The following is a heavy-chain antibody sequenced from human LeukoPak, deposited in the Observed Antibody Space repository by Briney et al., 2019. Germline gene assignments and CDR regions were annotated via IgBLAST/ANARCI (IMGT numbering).Heavy chain of an antibody. J-gene: IGHJ5*02. CDR3: ARGALWFRGP. V-gene: IGHV4-39*01. CDR1: GGSISSRSYY. Sequence: KPSETPSLTCTVSGGSISSRSYYWGWIRQPPGKGLEWIGSIYYSGSTYYNPSLKSRVTISVDTSKNQFSLKLSSVTAADTAVYYCARGALWFRGPWGQGTLVTVSS. D-gene: IGHD3-10*01. CDR2: IYYSGST.